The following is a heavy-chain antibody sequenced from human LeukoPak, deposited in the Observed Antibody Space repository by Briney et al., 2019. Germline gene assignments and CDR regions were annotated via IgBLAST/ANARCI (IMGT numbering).Heavy chain of an antibody. D-gene: IGHD1-1*01. CDR3: ARDMGWNGLVDS. CDR2: IYHSGTT. Sequence: SETLSLTCTVSGGSIYGGGYYWSWIRQPPGKGLEWIGYIYHSGTTYYNPSLKSRVTISIDRSKNQFSLKLSSVTAADTAVYYCARDMGWNGLVDSWGQGTLVTVSS. CDR1: GGSIYGGGYY. J-gene: IGHJ4*02. V-gene: IGHV4-30-2*01.